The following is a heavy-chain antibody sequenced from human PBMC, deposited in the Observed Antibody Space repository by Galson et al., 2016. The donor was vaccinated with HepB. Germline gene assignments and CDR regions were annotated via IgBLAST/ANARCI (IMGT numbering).Heavy chain of an antibody. CDR1: GFTFAHAW. CDR3: TTAPSSGSYSVPDY. J-gene: IGHJ4*02. CDR2: VKSNADGGAT. D-gene: IGHD1-26*01. V-gene: IGHV3-15*01. Sequence: SLRLSCAASGFTFAHAWMSWVRQAPGKGLEWVGRVKSNADGGATEHAAPVQGRFTVSRDDSNNTVFLQMNDLRSDDTGIYYCTTAPSSGSYSVPDYWGQGTLVFVSS.